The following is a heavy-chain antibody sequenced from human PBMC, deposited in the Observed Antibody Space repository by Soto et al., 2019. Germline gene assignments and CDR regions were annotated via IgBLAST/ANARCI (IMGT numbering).Heavy chain of an antibody. V-gene: IGHV5-51*01. D-gene: IGHD3-22*01. J-gene: IGHJ4*02. CDR3: ARLESAGYYDSSGSPSAY. CDR1: GYGFTSYW. CDR2: FYPGDSDT. Sequence: PGESLKISCKGSGYGFTSYWIGWVRQMPGKGLEWMGIFYPGDSDTRYSPSFQGQVTISADKSISTAYLQWSSLKASDTAMFYCARLESAGYYDSSGSPSAYWGQGTLVTVSS.